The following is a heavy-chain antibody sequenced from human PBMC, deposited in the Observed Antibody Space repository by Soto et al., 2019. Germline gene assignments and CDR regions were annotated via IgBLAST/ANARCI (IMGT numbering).Heavy chain of an antibody. V-gene: IGHV4-61*07. CDR2: IYYAGNT. D-gene: IGHD2-21*02. J-gene: IGHJ6*02. Sequence: PGRGLEWIGYIYYAGNTLYTPSLKSRVTISVDTSKNQFSLQLSSVTAADTAVYYCSRHDAVPTLQTGMAVRGQGTTVTVSS. CDR3: SRHDAVPTLQTGMAV.